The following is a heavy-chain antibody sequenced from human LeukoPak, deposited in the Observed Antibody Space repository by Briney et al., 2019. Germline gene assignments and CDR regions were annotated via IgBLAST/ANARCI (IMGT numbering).Heavy chain of an antibody. CDR3: ARDGDRYYYYYYMDV. Sequence: GASVKVSCKASGYPFTGYYFHWVRQAPGQGLEWMGWINPNSGDTNYAQKFQGRVTMTRDTSISTAYMELSRLRSDDTAVYYCARDGDRYYYYYYMDVWGKGTTVTVSS. V-gene: IGHV1-2*02. CDR1: GYPFTGYY. J-gene: IGHJ6*03. CDR2: INPNSGDT. D-gene: IGHD7-27*01.